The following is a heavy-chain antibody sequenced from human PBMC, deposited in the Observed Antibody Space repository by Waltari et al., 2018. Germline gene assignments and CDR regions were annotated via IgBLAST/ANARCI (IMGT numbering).Heavy chain of an antibody. CDR3: ARGRQYQLMWGYYMDV. D-gene: IGHD2-2*01. CDR2: INHSGST. CDR1: GGSFSGYY. V-gene: IGHV4-34*01. Sequence: QVQLQQWGAGLLKPSETLSLTCAVYGGSFSGYYWSWIRQPPGKGLEWIGEINHSGSTNYNPSLKSRVTIAVDTSKNQFSLKLSSVTAADTAVYYCARGRQYQLMWGYYMDVWGKGTTVTISS. J-gene: IGHJ6*03.